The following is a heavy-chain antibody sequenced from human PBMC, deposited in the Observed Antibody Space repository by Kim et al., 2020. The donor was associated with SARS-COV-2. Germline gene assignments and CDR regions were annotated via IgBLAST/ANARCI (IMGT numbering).Heavy chain of an antibody. Sequence: YNPSLKSRVTLSVDTSKNQFSLKLSSVTAADTAVYYCASSTSPEQLGLDYWGQGTLVTVSS. J-gene: IGHJ4*02. V-gene: IGHV4-30-2*05. CDR3: ASSTSPEQLGLDY. D-gene: IGHD6-13*01.